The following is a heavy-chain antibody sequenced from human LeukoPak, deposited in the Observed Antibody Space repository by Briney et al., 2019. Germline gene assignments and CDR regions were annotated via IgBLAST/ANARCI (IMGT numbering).Heavy chain of an antibody. CDR1: GGSISSSSYY. J-gene: IGHJ4*02. CDR3: ARLDKRTVVTPSMV. D-gene: IGHD4-23*01. V-gene: IGHV4-39*01. Sequence: SETLPLTCTVSGGSISSSSYYWGWIRQPPGKGLEWIGSIYYSGSTYYNPSLKSRVTISVDTSKNQFSLKLSSVTAADTAVYYCARLDKRTVVTPSMVWGQGTLVTVSS. CDR2: IYYSGST.